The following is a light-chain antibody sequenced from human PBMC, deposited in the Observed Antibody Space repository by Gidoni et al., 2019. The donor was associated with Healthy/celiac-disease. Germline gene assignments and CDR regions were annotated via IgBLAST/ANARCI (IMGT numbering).Light chain of an antibody. V-gene: IGLV6-57*04. CDR2: EDN. CDR3: QSYDSSNPWV. CDR1: SGRIASNY. J-gene: IGLJ3*02. Sequence: NFMLTQPHSVSESPGQKVTISRTRSSGRIASNYVQWYQQHPGSAPTTVIYEDNQRPAGVPDRFSGSIDSSSNSASLTISGLKTEDEADYYCQSYDSSNPWVFGGGTKLTVL.